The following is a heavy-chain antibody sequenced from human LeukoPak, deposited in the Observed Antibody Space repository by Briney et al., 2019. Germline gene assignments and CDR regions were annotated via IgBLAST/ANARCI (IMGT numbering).Heavy chain of an antibody. D-gene: IGHD3-22*01. V-gene: IGHV3-74*01. CDR3: AAANYDSSSRVNWFDP. Sequence: GGSLRLSCAASGFTFSSYWMHWVRQAPGKGLVWVSRINTDGSSTSYADSVKGRFTISRDNAKNTLYLLMNSLRAEDTAVYYCAAANYDSSSRVNWFDPWGQGTLVTVSS. J-gene: IGHJ5*02. CDR2: INTDGSST. CDR1: GFTFSSYW.